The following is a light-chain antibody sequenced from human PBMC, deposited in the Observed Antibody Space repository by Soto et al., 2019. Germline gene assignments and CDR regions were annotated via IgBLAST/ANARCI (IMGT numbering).Light chain of an antibody. V-gene: IGKV3-20*01. Sequence: EIVLTQSPGTLSLSPGERATLSCRASQSVSSSYLAWYQQKPGQAPRLLIYGASSRATGIPDRFSGSGSGTDFTLTISSLEPEDFAVYYCKQYGSSPPTFGQGPKVEIK. J-gene: IGKJ1*01. CDR2: GAS. CDR3: KQYGSSPPT. CDR1: QSVSSSY.